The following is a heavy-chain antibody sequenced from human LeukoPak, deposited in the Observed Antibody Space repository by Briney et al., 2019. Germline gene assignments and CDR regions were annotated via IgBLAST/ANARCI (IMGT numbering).Heavy chain of an antibody. CDR3: ARGHLPAGAPGYYMDV. D-gene: IGHD4/OR15-4a*01. CDR2: TYNSGIT. Sequence: SETLSLTCTVSGGSVSSHFWSWIRQPPGKGLEWIGYTYNSGITNYNPSLKSRVTMSVDTSKNQFSLMLRSVTAADTAVYYCARGHLPAGAPGYYMDVWGKGTTVTVSS. J-gene: IGHJ6*03. V-gene: IGHV4-59*02. CDR1: GGSVSSHF.